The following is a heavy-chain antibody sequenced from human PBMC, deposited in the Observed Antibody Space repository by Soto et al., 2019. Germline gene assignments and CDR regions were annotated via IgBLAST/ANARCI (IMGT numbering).Heavy chain of an antibody. CDR1: GGSISSSSYY. Sequence: PSETLSLTCTVSGGSISSSSYYWGWIRQHPGKGLEWIGSIYYSGSTYYNPSLKSRVTISVDTSKNQFSLKLSSVTAADTAVYYCARHGPGITMIVVVNKVFAFDIWGQGTMVTVSS. CDR3: ARHGPGITMIVVVNKVFAFDI. CDR2: IYYSGST. D-gene: IGHD3-22*01. J-gene: IGHJ3*02. V-gene: IGHV4-39*01.